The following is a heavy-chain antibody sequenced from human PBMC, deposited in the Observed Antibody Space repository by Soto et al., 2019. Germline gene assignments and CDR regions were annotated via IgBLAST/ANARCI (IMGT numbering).Heavy chain of an antibody. CDR3: ACDTSGGNYFYYGMDV. J-gene: IGHJ6*02. Sequence: QVQLVESGGGVVQPGRSLRLSCAASGFTFNRNGMNWVRQVPGKGLEWVAVIWHDGSKEYYYESVKGRFTISRDNSNNMIILQMNSVRVEDTAVYFCACDTSGGNYFYYGMDVWGQGTTVTVSS. CDR1: GFTFNRNG. CDR2: IWHDGSKE. V-gene: IGHV3-33*03. D-gene: IGHD2-8*02.